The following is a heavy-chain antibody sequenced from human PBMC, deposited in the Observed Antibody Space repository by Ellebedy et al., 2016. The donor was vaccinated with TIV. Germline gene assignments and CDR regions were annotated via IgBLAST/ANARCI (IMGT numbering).Heavy chain of an antibody. D-gene: IGHD4-11*01. CDR3: ASSDYSNYGAFDI. J-gene: IGHJ3*02. V-gene: IGHV3-48*02. Sequence: GGSLRLSXAASGFTFSSYSMNWVRQAPGKGLEWVSYISSSSSTIYYADSVKGRFTISRDNAKNSLYLQMNSLRDEDTAVYYCASSDYSNYGAFDIWGQGTMVTVSS. CDR2: ISSSSSTI. CDR1: GFTFSSYS.